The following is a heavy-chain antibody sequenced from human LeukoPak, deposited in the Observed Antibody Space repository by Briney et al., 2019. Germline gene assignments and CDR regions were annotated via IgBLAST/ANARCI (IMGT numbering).Heavy chain of an antibody. Sequence: GGSLRLSCAASGFSFSSYGMNWVRQAPGKGLEWVAVIWYDGNKKYYADSVRGRFTISRDNSKNTLYLQMNSLRADDTAVYYCARGYDSSGYYHYYFDYWGQGTLVTVSS. CDR3: ARGYDSSGYYHYYFDY. CDR1: GFSFSSYG. J-gene: IGHJ4*02. D-gene: IGHD3-22*01. V-gene: IGHV3-33*01. CDR2: IWYDGNKK.